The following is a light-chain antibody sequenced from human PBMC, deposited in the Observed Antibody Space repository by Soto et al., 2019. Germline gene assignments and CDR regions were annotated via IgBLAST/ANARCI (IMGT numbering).Light chain of an antibody. CDR2: EVT. CDR1: ISDVGAYKY. Sequence: QSALTQPPSASGSPGQSVTISCTGTISDVGAYKYVSWYQQYPGKAPKLMIYEVTKRPSGVPDRFSGSKSGNTASLTVSGLQAEDEADYYCTSYVGNDIWVFGGGTKLTV. CDR3: TSYVGNDIWV. V-gene: IGLV2-8*01. J-gene: IGLJ3*02.